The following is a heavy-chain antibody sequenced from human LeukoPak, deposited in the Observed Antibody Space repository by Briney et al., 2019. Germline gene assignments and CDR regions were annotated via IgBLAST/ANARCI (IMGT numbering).Heavy chain of an antibody. Sequence: ASVKVSCKASGYTFTGYYMHWVRQAPGQGLEWMGWINPNSGGTNYAQKFQGWVTMTRDTSISTAYMELSRLRSDDTAVYYCARSGLRYFDWLSSDYYGMDVWGQGTTVTVSS. V-gene: IGHV1-2*04. CDR1: GYTFTGYY. J-gene: IGHJ6*02. D-gene: IGHD3-9*01. CDR3: ARSGLRYFDWLSSDYYGMDV. CDR2: INPNSGGT.